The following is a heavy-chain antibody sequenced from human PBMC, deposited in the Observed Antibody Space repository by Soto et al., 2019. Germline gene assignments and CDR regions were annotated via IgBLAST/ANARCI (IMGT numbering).Heavy chain of an antibody. Sequence: GGSLRLSCAASGFTFSSYSMNWVRQAPGKGLEWVSSISSSSSYIYYADSVKGRFTISRDNAKNSLYLQMNSLRAEDTAVYYCARVRQWLTDAFDIWGQGTMVTVSS. CDR3: ARVRQWLTDAFDI. V-gene: IGHV3-21*01. J-gene: IGHJ3*02. D-gene: IGHD6-19*01. CDR2: ISSSSSYI. CDR1: GFTFSSYS.